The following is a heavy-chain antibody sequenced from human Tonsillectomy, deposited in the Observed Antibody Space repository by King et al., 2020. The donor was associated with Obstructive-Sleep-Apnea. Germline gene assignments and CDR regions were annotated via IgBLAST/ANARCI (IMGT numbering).Heavy chain of an antibody. Sequence: VQLQESGPGLVKPSETLSLTCTVSGGSISSYYWSWIRQPPGKGLEWIGYIYYSGSTNYNPSLKSRVTISVDTSKNQFSLKLSSVTAADTDVYYCARGAYVDTPMVTYYYGMDVWGQGTTVTVSS. D-gene: IGHD5-18*01. CDR3: ARGAYVDTPMVTYYYGMDV. CDR1: GGSISSYY. CDR2: IYYSGST. V-gene: IGHV4-59*01. J-gene: IGHJ6*02.